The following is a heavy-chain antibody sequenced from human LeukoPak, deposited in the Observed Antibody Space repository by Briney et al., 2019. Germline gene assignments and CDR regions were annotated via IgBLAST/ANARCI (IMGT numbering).Heavy chain of an antibody. J-gene: IGHJ4*01. CDR3: VKDRAANLYGSGAFEY. V-gene: IGHV3-9*01. CDR1: GFTFDDYG. Sequence: GRSLRLSCAASGFTFDDYGIRWVRHAPGKGLEWVSGIDWNSGAIGYVDSVKGRFTISRDNAKNSLYLQMNSLRAEDTALYYCVKDRAANLYGSGAFEYWGQGTLVTVSS. D-gene: IGHD3-10*01. CDR2: IDWNSGAI.